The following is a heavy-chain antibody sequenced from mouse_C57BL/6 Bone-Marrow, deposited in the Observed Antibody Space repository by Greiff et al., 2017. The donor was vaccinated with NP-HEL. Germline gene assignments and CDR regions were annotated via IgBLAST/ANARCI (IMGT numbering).Heavy chain of an antibody. V-gene: IGHV2-2*01. Sequence: QVQLKESGPGLVQPSPCLYITCTASGFSLTSYGVHWVRQSPGQGLEWMGVIWRGGGTAYNAAFISSLSISKDNTKSQDYFKMNSLQADDTAIYDCARRGTTVERDYYAMDYWGQGTSVTVSS. CDR1: GFSLTSYG. CDR2: IWRGGGT. J-gene: IGHJ4*01. D-gene: IGHD1-1*01. CDR3: ARRGTTVERDYYAMDY.